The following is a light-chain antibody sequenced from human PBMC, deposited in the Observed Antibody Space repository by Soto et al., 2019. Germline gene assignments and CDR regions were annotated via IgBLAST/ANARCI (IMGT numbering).Light chain of an antibody. V-gene: IGLV2-8*01. CDR2: EVS. CDR1: SSDVGGYNY. J-gene: IGLJ1*01. CDR3: SSYAGSNTR. Sequence: QSALTQPPSASGSPGQSVTISCTGTSSDVGGYNYVSWYQQHPGKAPKLMIYEVSKWPSGVPDRFSGSKSGNTASLTVSGLQAEDEADYYCSSYAGSNTRFGTGTKLTVL.